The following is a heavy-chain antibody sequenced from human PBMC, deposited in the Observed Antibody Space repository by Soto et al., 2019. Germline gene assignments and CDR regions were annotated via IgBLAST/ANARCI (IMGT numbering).Heavy chain of an antibody. D-gene: IGHD3-22*01. Sequence: SETLSLTCAVYGGSFSGYYWSWIRQPPGKGLEWIGEINHSGSTNYNPSLKSRVTISVDTSKNQFSLKLSSVTAADTAVYYCARARDYYDSSGYLYFDYWRQGTLFTVSS. V-gene: IGHV4-34*01. J-gene: IGHJ4*02. CDR2: INHSGST. CDR1: GGSFSGYY. CDR3: ARARDYYDSSGYLYFDY.